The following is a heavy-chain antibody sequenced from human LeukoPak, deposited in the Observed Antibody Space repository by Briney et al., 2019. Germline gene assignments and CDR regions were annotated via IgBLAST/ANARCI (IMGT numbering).Heavy chain of an antibody. CDR2: INPNSGGT. Sequence: GASVKVSCKTSGYTFTSYGISWVRQAPGQGLEWMGWINPNSGGTDYAQKFQGRVTMTRDTSISTAYMELSRLRSDDAAVYYCAREGFHDTTLGAYDIWGQGTVVTVSS. CDR3: AREGFHDTTLGAYDI. D-gene: IGHD3-22*01. V-gene: IGHV1-2*02. CDR1: GYTFTSYG. J-gene: IGHJ3*02.